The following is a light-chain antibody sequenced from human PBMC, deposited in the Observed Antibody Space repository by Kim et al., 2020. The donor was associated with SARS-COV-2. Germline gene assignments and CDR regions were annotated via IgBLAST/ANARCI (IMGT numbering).Light chain of an antibody. CDR2: GKN. V-gene: IGLV3-19*01. J-gene: IGLJ3*02. CDR1: SLRSYY. Sequence: ALGLTVRITCQGDSLRSYYASWYQQKPGQAPVLVIYGKNNRPSGIPDRFSGSSSGNTASLTITGALAEDEADYYCNSRDSSGNHWVFGGGTQLTVL. CDR3: NSRDSSGNHWV.